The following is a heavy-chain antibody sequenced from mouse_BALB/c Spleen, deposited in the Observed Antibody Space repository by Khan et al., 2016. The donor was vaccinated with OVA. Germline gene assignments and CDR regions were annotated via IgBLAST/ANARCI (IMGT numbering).Heavy chain of an antibody. D-gene: IGHD1-2*01. CDR3: ARGGGTAPFAY. V-gene: IGHV5-15*02. CDR1: GFTFSDYG. Sequence: VQLKESGGGLVQPGGSRKLSCAASGFTFSDYGMAWVRQAPGKGPEWVAFISDLAYTIYYGDAVTGRFTISRENAKNTLYLEMSSLRSEDTAIDYCARGGGTAPFAYWGLGTLVTVSA. CDR2: ISDLAYTI. J-gene: IGHJ3*01.